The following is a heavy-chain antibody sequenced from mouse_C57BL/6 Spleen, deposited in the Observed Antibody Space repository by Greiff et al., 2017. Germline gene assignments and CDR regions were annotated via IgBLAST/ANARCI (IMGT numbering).Heavy chain of an antibody. J-gene: IGHJ2*01. D-gene: IGHD2-2*01. CDR1: GYTFTDYE. CDR3: TRFWLGDY. CDR2: IDPETGGT. Sequence: QVQLKESGAELVRPGASVTLSCKASGYTFTDYEMHWVKQTPVHGLEWIGAIDPETGGTAYNQKFKGKAILTADKSSSTAYMELRSLTSEDSAVYYCTRFWLGDYWGQGTTLTVSS. V-gene: IGHV1-15*01.